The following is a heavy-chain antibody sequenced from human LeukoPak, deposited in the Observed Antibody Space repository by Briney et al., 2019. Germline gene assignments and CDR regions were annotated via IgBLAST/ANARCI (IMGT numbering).Heavy chain of an antibody. D-gene: IGHD4-17*01. CDR2: INPSGGAT. Sequence: ASVKVSCKASGYTFTSYFMHWVRQAPGQGGEWMGIINPSGGATIYAQNFQGRVTMTRDTSTSTVYIELSSLRSEDTAVYYCARDRDEITVTHQVMDVWGQGTTVTVSS. CDR3: ARDRDEITVTHQVMDV. CDR1: GYTFTSYF. J-gene: IGHJ6*02. V-gene: IGHV1-46*01.